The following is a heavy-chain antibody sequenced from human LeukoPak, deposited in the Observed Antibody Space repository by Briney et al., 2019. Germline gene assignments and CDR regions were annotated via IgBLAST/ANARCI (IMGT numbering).Heavy chain of an antibody. D-gene: IGHD3-10*01. Sequence: SETLSLACAVYGGSFSGYYWSWIRQPPGKGLEWIGEINHSGSTNYNPSLKSRVTISVDTSKNQFSLKLSSVTAADTAVYYCARLSRTRSPPMVPPAGFDPWGQGTLVTVSS. CDR1: GGSFSGYY. J-gene: IGHJ5*02. V-gene: IGHV4-34*01. CDR3: ARLSRTRSPPMVPPAGFDP. CDR2: INHSGST.